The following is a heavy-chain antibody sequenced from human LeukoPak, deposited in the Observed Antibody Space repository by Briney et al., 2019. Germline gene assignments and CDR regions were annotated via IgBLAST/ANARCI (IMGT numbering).Heavy chain of an antibody. CDR3: VRDRVDSSGYYYYYGMDV. J-gene: IGHJ6*02. V-gene: IGHV4-4*07. CDR1: GTSITTYF. CDR2: FYTSGST. D-gene: IGHD3-22*01. Sequence: SETLSLTCTGSGTSITTYFWSWIRQPAGKGLEWIGRFYTSGSTSYNPSLKSRVTMSVDTSKNQFSLKLRSVTAADTAVYYCVRDRVDSSGYYYYYGMDVWGQGTTVTVSS.